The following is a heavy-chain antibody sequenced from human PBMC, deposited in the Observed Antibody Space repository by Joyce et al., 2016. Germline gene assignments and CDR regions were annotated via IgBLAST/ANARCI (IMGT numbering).Heavy chain of an antibody. CDR3: ARDLCTSCYMYYYYGMDV. CDR1: GFTFSNYA. D-gene: IGHD2-2*02. V-gene: IGHV3-30*04. Sequence: QVQLVESGGGVVQPGRSLRLSCAASGFTFSNYAMHWVRQAPGKGLEWVAVISYDGNNKYYADSVKGRFTISRDNSKNTLYLQMNSLRAEDTAVYYCARDLCTSCYMYYYYGMDVWGQGTTVTVSS. J-gene: IGHJ6*02. CDR2: ISYDGNNK.